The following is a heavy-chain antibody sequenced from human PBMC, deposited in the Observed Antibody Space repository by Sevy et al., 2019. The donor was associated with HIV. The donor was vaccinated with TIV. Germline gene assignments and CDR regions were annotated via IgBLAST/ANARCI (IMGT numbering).Heavy chain of an antibody. CDR2: IYYSGSA. CDR3: ASPAYCSSTSCFEYFQH. D-gene: IGHD2-2*01. CDR1: GGSISSSSYY. Sequence: SETLSLTCTVSGGSISSSSYYWGWIRQRPGKGLEWSVSIYYSGSAYYNPSLKSRVTISVDTSKNQFSLKLSSVTAADTAVYYCASPAYCSSTSCFEYFQHWGQGTLVTVSS. V-gene: IGHV4-39*01. J-gene: IGHJ1*01.